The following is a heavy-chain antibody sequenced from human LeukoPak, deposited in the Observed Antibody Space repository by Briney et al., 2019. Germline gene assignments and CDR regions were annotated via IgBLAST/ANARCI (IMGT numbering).Heavy chain of an antibody. CDR3: ARVRYCSSSSCYVYFEY. CDR2: INSDGINT. V-gene: IGHV3-74*01. D-gene: IGHD2-2*01. Sequence: GGSLRLSCAASGFTFSNYWMHWVRQVPGKGLVWVSHINSDGINTDYADSVKGRFTISRDNAKNTLYLQMNSLRAEDTAVYYCARVRYCSSSSCYVYFEYWGQGTLVTVSS. CDR1: GFTFSNYW. J-gene: IGHJ4*02.